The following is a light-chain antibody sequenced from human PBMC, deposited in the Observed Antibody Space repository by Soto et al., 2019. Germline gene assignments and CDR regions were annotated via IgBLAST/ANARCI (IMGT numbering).Light chain of an antibody. CDR2: AAS. CDR1: KGISSY. V-gene: IGKV1-8*01. Sequence: AIRMTQSPSSLSASTGDRVTITCRASKGISSYLAWYQQKPGKAPKLLIYAASTLQSGVPSRFSGSGSGTDFTLTISCLQSEDFATYYCHQYYSYPLTFAGGTKVEIK. J-gene: IGKJ4*01. CDR3: HQYYSYPLT.